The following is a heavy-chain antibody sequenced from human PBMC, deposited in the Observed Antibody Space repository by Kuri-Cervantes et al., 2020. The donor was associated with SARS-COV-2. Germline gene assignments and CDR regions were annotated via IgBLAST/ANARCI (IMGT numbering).Heavy chain of an antibody. CDR2: IKQDGSEK. D-gene: IGHD4-17*01. CDR3: ARDRGSDYGDYDGLDY. Sequence: GGSLRLSCAASGFTFSSYWMSWVRQAPGKGLEWVANIKQDGSEKYYVDSVKGRFTISRDNSKNTLYLQMNSLRAEDTAVYYCARDRGSDYGDYDGLDYWGQATLVTVSS. CDR1: GFTFSSYW. V-gene: IGHV3-7*01. J-gene: IGHJ4*02.